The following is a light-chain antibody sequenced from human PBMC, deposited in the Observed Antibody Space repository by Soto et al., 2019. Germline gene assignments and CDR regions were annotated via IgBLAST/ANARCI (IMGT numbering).Light chain of an antibody. J-gene: IGLJ1*01. V-gene: IGLV1-40*01. CDR2: GNT. CDR1: SSNIGSTYD. Sequence: QSVLQRVASVSRAPRQRVTITKTGSSSNIGSTYDVQWYQQLPGTAPKLLIHGNTDRPPGVPDRFSGSKSGTSASLAITGLQADDEADYYCQSYDDSLSVHYVFGTGTKVTVL. CDR3: QSYDDSLSVHYV.